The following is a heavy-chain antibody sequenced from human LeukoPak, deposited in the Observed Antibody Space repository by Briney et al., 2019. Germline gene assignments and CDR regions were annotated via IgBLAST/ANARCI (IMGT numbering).Heavy chain of an antibody. Sequence: GGSLRLSCAASGFTFSSYGMHWVRQAPGKGLEWVAFIRHDGRNKNYADSVKGRFTMSRDTSKNTLYLQMNSLRADDTALYYCAKVRSGYYNDAFDMWGQGTMVTVSS. J-gene: IGHJ3*02. CDR1: GFTFSSYG. CDR3: AKVRSGYYNDAFDM. CDR2: IRHDGRNK. V-gene: IGHV3-30*02. D-gene: IGHD3-3*01.